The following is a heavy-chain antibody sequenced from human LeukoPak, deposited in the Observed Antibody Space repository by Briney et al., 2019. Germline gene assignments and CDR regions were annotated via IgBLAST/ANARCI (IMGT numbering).Heavy chain of an antibody. CDR2: IYTSGST. Sequence: SETLSLTCTVSGDSISSYYWSWIRQPAGKGLEWIGRIYTSGSTNYNLSLKSRVTMSVDTSKNQFSLKLSSVTAADTAVYYCVRGAMITGYFDYWGQGTLVTVSS. V-gene: IGHV4-4*07. CDR3: VRGAMITGYFDY. D-gene: IGHD3-22*01. CDR1: GDSISSYY. J-gene: IGHJ4*02.